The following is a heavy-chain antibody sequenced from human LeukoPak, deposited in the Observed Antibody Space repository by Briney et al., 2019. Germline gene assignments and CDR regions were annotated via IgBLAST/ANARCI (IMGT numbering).Heavy chain of an antibody. V-gene: IGHV3-48*01. Sequence: QSGGSLRLSCAASGFTFSSYSMNWVRQAPGKGLEWVSYISSSGSTIYYADSVKGRFTISRDNAKNSLYLQMNSLRAEDTAVYYCARDDLGTSYFYYGMDVWGQGTTVTVSS. CDR1: GFTFSSYS. CDR2: ISSSGSTI. J-gene: IGHJ6*02. CDR3: ARDDLGTSYFYYGMDV. D-gene: IGHD3/OR15-3a*01.